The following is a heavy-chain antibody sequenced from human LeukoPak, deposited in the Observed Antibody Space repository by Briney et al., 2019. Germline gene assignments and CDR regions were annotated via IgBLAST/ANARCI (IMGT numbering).Heavy chain of an antibody. CDR1: GFTFSDYY. D-gene: IGHD4-17*01. CDR2: IKQDGSEK. Sequence: GGSLRLSCAASGFTFSDYYMSWIRQAPGKGLEWVANIKQDGSEKYYVDSVKGRFTISRDNAKNSLYLRMNSLRAEDTAVYYCARGDDYGDYLFDYWGQGTLVTVSS. J-gene: IGHJ4*02. CDR3: ARGDDYGDYLFDY. V-gene: IGHV3-7*04.